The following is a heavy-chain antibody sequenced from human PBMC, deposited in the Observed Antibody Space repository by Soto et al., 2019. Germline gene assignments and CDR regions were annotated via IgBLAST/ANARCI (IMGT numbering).Heavy chain of an antibody. J-gene: IGHJ4*02. D-gene: IGHD1-26*01. CDR2: ISDSGATI. CDR3: AGGIMYSGSYQD. Sequence: EVQLVESGGALVQPGGSLRLSCAASGFTFSRHEMAWVRQAPGKGLEWISYISDSGATIKYADSVKGRFTISRDNAKDSLYLQMSSLRAEDTAXXYCAGGIMYSGSYQDWGQGTLVTVSS. CDR1: GFTFSRHE. V-gene: IGHV3-48*03.